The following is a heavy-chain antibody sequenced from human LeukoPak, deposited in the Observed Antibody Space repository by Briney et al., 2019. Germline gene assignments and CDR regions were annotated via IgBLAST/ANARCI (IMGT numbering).Heavy chain of an antibody. D-gene: IGHD6-13*01. CDR1: GYNFDRYG. CDR2: ISTYNGNT. CDR3: ARGQLIAAEAFDI. Sequence: GASVKVSCKGSGYNFDRYGVNWVRQAPGQGLEWVGWISTYNGNTFYAQKFEGRVSMTTDTSTNTAYMELSSLRSEDTAVYYCARGQLIAAEAFDIWGQGTMVTVSS. V-gene: IGHV1-18*04. J-gene: IGHJ3*02.